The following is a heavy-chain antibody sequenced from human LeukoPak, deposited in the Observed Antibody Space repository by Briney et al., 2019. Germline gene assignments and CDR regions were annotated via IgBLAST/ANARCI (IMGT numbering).Heavy chain of an antibody. CDR1: GGSFSGYY. Sequence: SETLSLTCAVYGGSFSGYYWSWIRQPPGKGLEWIGEINHSGSTNYNPSLKSRVTISVDTSKNQFSLKLSSVTAADSAVYFCVTAPRLVMSDFSSVAHYLDVWGKGTTVIVSS. CDR3: VTAPRLVMSDFSSVAHYLDV. CDR2: INHSGST. V-gene: IGHV4-34*01. J-gene: IGHJ6*03. D-gene: IGHD3/OR15-3a*01.